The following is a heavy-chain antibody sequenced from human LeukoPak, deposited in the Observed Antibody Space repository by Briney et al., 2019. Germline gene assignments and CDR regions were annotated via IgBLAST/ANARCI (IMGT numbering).Heavy chain of an antibody. J-gene: IGHJ3*02. D-gene: IGHD2-15*01. CDR2: THHSGGT. CDR1: GGSFSGW. Sequence: PSETLSLTCAVYGGSFSGWWSWIRQPPGKGLEWIGETHHSGGTKYNPSLRSLDTISVDTSKRQISLKMTSVTAADTAIYYCARHNGWAFDIWGQGTVVTVSS. CDR3: ARHNGWAFDI. V-gene: IGHV4-34*01.